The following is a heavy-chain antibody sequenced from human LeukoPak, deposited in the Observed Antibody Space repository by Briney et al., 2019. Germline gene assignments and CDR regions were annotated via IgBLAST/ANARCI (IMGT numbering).Heavy chain of an antibody. CDR1: GFTFDDYA. V-gene: IGHV3-23*01. CDR3: AKDKGDYGSESPYGMDV. CDR2: ISGSGGST. Sequence: GGSLRLSCAASGFTFDDYAMHWVRQAPGKGLEWVSAISGSGGSTYYADSVKGRFTISRDNSKNTLYLQMNSLRAEDTAVYYCAKDKGDYGSESPYGMDVWGQGTTVTVSS. J-gene: IGHJ6*02. D-gene: IGHD3-10*01.